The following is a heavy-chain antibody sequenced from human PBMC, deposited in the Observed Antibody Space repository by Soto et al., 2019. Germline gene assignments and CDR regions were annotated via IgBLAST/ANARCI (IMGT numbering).Heavy chain of an antibody. V-gene: IGHV1-18*01. CDR1: GYTFNSYG. J-gene: IGHJ4*02. D-gene: IGHD3-10*01. Sequence: GASVKVSCKASGYTFNSYGISWVRQAPGQGLEWMGWISAYNGNTNYAQKLQGRVTITRDTSASTAYMELSSLRSEDTAVYYCAKDRITMVRGVIIMHYWGQGTLVTVSS. CDR2: ISAYNGNT. CDR3: AKDRITMVRGVIIMHY.